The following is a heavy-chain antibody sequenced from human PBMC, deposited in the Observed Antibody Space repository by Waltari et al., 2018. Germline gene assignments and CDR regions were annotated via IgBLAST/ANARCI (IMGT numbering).Heavy chain of an antibody. D-gene: IGHD6-19*01. CDR3: AGDLRGYSTSWYRRPFDY. CDR1: GFIFTSYE. J-gene: IGHJ4*02. CDR2: ISSGGDII. V-gene: IGHV3-48*03. Sequence: EVQLVESGGGWVQPGGSLRLTCAASGFIFTSYEMNWVRQAPGKGLELLSYISSGGDIIYYADSVKGRFTISRDSAKDSLYLLMNSLRAEDTAVYYCAGDLRGYSTSWYRRPFDYWGQGTLVTVSS.